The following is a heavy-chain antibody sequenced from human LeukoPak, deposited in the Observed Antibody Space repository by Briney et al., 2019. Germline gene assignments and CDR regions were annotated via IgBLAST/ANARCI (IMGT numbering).Heavy chain of an antibody. CDR2: IYYSGST. Sequence: PSETLSLTCTVSGGSISSYYWYWIRQPPGKGLEWIGSIYYSGSTNYNPSLESRVTISVDTSKNQFSLKLSSVTAADTAVYYCARGGPTVTAYSSFDYWGPGTLVTVSS. CDR1: GGSISSYY. CDR3: ARGGPTVTAYSSFDY. J-gene: IGHJ4*02. D-gene: IGHD2-21*02. V-gene: IGHV4-59*01.